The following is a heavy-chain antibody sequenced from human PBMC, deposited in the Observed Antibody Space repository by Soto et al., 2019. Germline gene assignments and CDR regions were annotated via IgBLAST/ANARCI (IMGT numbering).Heavy chain of an antibody. CDR2: IYTSGST. CDR3: ARETLPFLDYYYGMDV. J-gene: IGHJ6*02. Sequence: SETLSLTCTVSGGFISSYYWSWIRQPAGKGLEWIGRIYTSGSTNYNPSLKSRVTMSVDTSKNQFSLKLSSVTAADTAVYYCARETLPFLDYYYGMDVWGQGTTVTVSS. D-gene: IGHD3-3*01. V-gene: IGHV4-4*07. CDR1: GGFISSYY.